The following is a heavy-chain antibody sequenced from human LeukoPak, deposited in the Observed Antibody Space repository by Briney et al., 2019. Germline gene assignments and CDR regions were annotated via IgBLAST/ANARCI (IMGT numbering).Heavy chain of an antibody. CDR2: INWNGGST. Sequence: GGSLRLSCAASGFTFSSYAMTWVRQAPGKGLEWVSGINWNGGSTGYADSVKGRFTISRDNAKNSLYLQMNSLRAEDTALYYCARDMGSSWSFYYYYYMDVWGKGTTVTVSS. D-gene: IGHD6-13*01. J-gene: IGHJ6*03. CDR3: ARDMGSSWSFYYYYYMDV. CDR1: GFTFSSYA. V-gene: IGHV3-20*04.